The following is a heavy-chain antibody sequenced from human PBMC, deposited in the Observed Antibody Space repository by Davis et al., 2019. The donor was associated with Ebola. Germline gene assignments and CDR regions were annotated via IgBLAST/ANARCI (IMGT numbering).Heavy chain of an antibody. J-gene: IGHJ4*02. CDR2: ISGSGGST. CDR3: AKEIVVVPAAMDYFDY. Sequence: GGSLRLSCAASGFTFSSYAMSWVRQAPGKGLEWVSAISGSGGSTYYADSVKGRFTISRDNSKNPLYLQMNSLRAEDTAVYYCAKEIVVVPAAMDYFDYWGQGTLVTVSS. D-gene: IGHD2-2*01. V-gene: IGHV3-23*01. CDR1: GFTFSSYA.